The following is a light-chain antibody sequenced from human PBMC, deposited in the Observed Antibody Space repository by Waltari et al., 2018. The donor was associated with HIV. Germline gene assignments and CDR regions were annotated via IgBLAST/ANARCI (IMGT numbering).Light chain of an antibody. CDR1: NSDVGSYNR. Sequence: QSALTQPPSVSGPPGQSLTISCTGTNSDVGSYNRLSWYHLPPGTAPKLMFYEVHTRPSGVPDRFSGSKSGNTASRTISGLQAEDEADYYCSSYTSSSTLWMFGGGTKLTVL. J-gene: IGLJ3*02. V-gene: IGLV2-18*02. CDR2: EVH. CDR3: SSYTSSSTLWM.